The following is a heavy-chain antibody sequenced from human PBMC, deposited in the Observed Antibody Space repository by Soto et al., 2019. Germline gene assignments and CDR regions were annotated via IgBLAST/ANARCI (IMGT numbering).Heavy chain of an antibody. J-gene: IGHJ4*02. Sequence: SETLSLSCAVYGGSFSGYYWSWIRQPPGKGLEWIGEINHSGSTNYNPSLKSRVTISVDTSKNQFSLKLSSVTAADTAVYYCARRRGYSYGSLDYWGQGTLVTVSS. CDR3: ARRRGYSYGSLDY. CDR1: GGSFSGYY. V-gene: IGHV4-34*01. CDR2: INHSGST. D-gene: IGHD5-18*01.